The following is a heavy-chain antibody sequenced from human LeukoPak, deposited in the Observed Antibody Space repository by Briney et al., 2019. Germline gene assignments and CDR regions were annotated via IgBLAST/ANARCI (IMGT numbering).Heavy chain of an antibody. J-gene: IGHJ6*03. Sequence: GGSLRLSCAASGFTVSRNYMSWVRQPAGNGLEWVSVIYGGGSTSYADSVKGRFIISRDNSKNTLYLKMNSLRADAPAVYYCARDRSDGNYYMVVWGKGTTVIVS. D-gene: IGHD5-24*01. CDR3: ARDRSDGNYYMVV. V-gene: IGHV3-53*01. CDR1: GFTVSRNY. CDR2: IYGGGST.